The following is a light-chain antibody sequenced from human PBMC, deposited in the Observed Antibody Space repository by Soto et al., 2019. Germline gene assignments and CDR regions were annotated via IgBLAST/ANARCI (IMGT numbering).Light chain of an antibody. Sequence: EIVMTQSPATLSVSPGERATLSCRASQSVSSNLAWYQQKPGQAPRLLIYGASTRATGIPARFSGSGSGTEFTLPISSLQSGNFSVYYFQQDNKWPPPWTFGQGTKVEIK. J-gene: IGKJ1*01. V-gene: IGKV3-15*01. CDR1: QSVSSN. CDR2: GAS. CDR3: QQDNKWPPPWT.